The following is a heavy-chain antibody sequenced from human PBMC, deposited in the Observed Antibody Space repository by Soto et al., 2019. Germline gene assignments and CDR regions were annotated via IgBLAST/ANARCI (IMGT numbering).Heavy chain of an antibody. D-gene: IGHD4-17*01. CDR2: IYYSGST. CDR1: GGSISSSSYY. J-gene: IGHJ4*02. V-gene: IGHV4-39*01. CDR3: ARLYGDYDSWYFEY. Sequence: TLSLTCTVSGGSISSSSYYWGWIRQPPGKGLEWIGSIYYSGSTYYNPSLKSRVTISVDTSKNQFSLKLSSVTAADTAVYYCARLYGDYDSWYFEYWGQGPLVTVSS.